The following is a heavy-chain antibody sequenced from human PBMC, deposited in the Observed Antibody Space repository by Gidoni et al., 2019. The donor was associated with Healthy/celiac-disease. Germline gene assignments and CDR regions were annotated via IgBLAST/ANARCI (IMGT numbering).Heavy chain of an antibody. CDR3: ARCITIFGGGMDV. Sequence: QVQLQEAGPGLVKPSETLSLTCTVSGGSIGNYYWRWIRQPQGKGLELIGYIYYRGSTNSNPSLKGRITLSIDTSRDQFSLRLGSVTAADTATYYCARCITIFGGGMDVWSQGTTVTVSS. CDR1: GGSIGNYY. J-gene: IGHJ6*02. V-gene: IGHV4-59*01. D-gene: IGHD3-3*01. CDR2: IYYRGST.